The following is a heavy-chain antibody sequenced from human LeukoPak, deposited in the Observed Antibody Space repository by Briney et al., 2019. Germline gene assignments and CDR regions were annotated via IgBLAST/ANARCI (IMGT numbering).Heavy chain of an antibody. Sequence: SETLSLTCTVSGGSISSYYWSWIRQPPGKGLEWIGYIYYSGSTNYNPSLKSRVTISVDTSKNQFSLKLSSVTAADTAVYYCARSESVSYGSGTYHLYYFDYWGQGTLVTVSS. CDR3: ARSESVSYGSGTYHLYYFDY. CDR1: GGSISSYY. CDR2: IYYSGST. D-gene: IGHD3-10*01. J-gene: IGHJ4*02. V-gene: IGHV4-59*08.